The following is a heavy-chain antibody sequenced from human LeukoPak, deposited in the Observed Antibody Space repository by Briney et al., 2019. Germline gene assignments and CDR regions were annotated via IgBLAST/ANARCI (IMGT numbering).Heavy chain of an antibody. CDR1: GYTFTSYD. Sequence: ASVKVSCKASGYTFTSYDINWVRQATGQGLEWMGWMNPNSGNTGYAQKFQGRVTMTRNTSISTAYMELSRLRSDDTAVYYCARDYHPPNIRFLYYYYMDVWGKGTTVTVSS. J-gene: IGHJ6*03. V-gene: IGHV1-8*01. CDR3: ARDYHPPNIRFLYYYYMDV. CDR2: MNPNSGNT. D-gene: IGHD3-3*01.